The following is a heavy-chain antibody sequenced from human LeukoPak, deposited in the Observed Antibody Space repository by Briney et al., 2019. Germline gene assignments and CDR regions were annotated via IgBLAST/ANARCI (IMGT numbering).Heavy chain of an antibody. CDR3: ASKRGYSYGLDC. V-gene: IGHV1-69*13. J-gene: IGHJ4*02. D-gene: IGHD5-18*01. CDR2: IIPIFGTA. Sequence: HRASVKVSCKASGGTFSSYAISWVRQAPGQGLEWMGGIIPIFGTANYAQKFQGRVTITADESTSTGYMELSSLRSEDTAVYYCASKRGYSYGLDCWGQGTLVTVSS. CDR1: GGTFSSYA.